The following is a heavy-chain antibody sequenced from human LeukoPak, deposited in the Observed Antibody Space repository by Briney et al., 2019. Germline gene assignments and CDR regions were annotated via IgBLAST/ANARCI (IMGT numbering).Heavy chain of an antibody. CDR2: IYYSGST. CDR3: ARAWTLGYCSSTSCPSWYFDL. CDR1: GGSISSGDYY. V-gene: IGHV4-30-4*08. Sequence: SQTLSLTCTVSGGSISSGDYYWSWIRQPPGKGLEWIGYIYYSGSTYYNPSLKSRVTISVDTSKNQFSLKLSSVTAADTAVYYCARAWTLGYCSSTSCPSWYFDLWGRGTLVTVSS. J-gene: IGHJ2*01. D-gene: IGHD2-2*01.